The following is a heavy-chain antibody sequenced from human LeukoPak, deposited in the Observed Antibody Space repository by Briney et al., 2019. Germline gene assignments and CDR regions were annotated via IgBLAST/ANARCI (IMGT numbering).Heavy chain of an antibody. D-gene: IGHD1-1*01. Sequence: PGGSLRLSCVATGFTFSSYEMNWVRQAPGEGLEWVSYITSSGSSIYYADSAKGRFTISRDNAKNSLYLQMNSLRAEDTAIYYCAREGTGDNFDYWGQGTLVTVSS. CDR3: AREGTGDNFDY. CDR2: ITSSGSSI. CDR1: GFTFSSYE. V-gene: IGHV3-48*03. J-gene: IGHJ4*02.